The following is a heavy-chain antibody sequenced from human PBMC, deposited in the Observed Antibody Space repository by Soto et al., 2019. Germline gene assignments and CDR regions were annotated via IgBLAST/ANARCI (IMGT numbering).Heavy chain of an antibody. CDR1: EYSFTNFW. V-gene: IGHV5-10-1*01. J-gene: IGHJ3*02. CDR3: ARHRRIAVPVNDAFDI. D-gene: IGHD6-19*01. CDR2: IDPGDSNT. Sequence: GESLKISCKGSEYSFTNFWISWVRQMPGKGLELMGRIDPGDSNTYYSPTFQGHVSISADKSISTAFLQWSSLQASDTAIYYCARHRRIAVPVNDAFDIWGQETMFSVSS.